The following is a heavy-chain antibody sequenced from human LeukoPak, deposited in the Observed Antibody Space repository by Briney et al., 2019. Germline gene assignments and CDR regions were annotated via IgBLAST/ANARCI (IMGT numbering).Heavy chain of an antibody. CDR1: GFTVSSNY. V-gene: IGHV3-53*01. J-gene: IGHJ4*02. Sequence: PGGSLRLSCAASGFTVSSNYMSWVRQAPGKGLEWVSVIYSGGSTYYADSVKGRFTTSRDNSKNTLYLQMNSLRAEDTAVYYCARGSAYYYDSSGYEVRYFDYWGQGTLVTVSS. D-gene: IGHD3-22*01. CDR3: ARGSAYYYDSSGYEVRYFDY. CDR2: IYSGGST.